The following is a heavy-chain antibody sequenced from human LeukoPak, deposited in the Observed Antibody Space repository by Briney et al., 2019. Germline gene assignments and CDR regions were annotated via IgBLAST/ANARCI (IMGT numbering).Heavy chain of an antibody. CDR2: ISGSGGST. J-gene: IGHJ3*02. CDR1: GFTFSSYG. V-gene: IGHV3-23*01. CDR3: ARSKHAFDI. Sequence: GGSLRLSCAGSGFTFSSYGMSWVRQAPGKGLEWVSAISGSGGSTYYADSAKGRFTISRDSSMNTLYLQMNSLRAEDTAIYYCARSKHAFDIWGQGTMVTVSS.